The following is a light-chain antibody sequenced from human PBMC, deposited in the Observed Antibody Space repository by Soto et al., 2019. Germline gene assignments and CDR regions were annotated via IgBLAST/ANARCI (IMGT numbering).Light chain of an antibody. CDR2: GAS. J-gene: IGKJ1*01. CDR1: QYVSSF. Sequence: EIVLAQSPATLSFSPGERATLSCRASQYVSSFLAWYQQKPGQAPRLLIYGASTRATGIPARFSGSGSGTEFTLIISSLQSEDSAVYYCQQYNSWLWTFGQGTKVDIK. CDR3: QQYNSWLWT. V-gene: IGKV3-15*01.